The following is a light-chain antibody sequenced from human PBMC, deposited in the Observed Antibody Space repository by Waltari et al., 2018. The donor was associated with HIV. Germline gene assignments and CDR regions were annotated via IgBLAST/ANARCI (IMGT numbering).Light chain of an antibody. CDR3: RSYATGSTPRWV. CDR2: EVM. V-gene: IGLV2-23*02. Sequence: QSALTQPASVSGSPGQSITISCSGPTTSVGTYNRVSWYQQRPDKAPTLMIYEVMKRASGGADRFSGYESGNRDSLTISGLQGDDEATYYCRSYATGSTPRWVFGGGTTLTV. J-gene: IGLJ3*02. CDR1: TTSVGTYNR.